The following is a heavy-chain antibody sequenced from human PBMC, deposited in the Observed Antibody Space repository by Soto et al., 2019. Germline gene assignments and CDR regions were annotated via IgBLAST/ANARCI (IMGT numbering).Heavy chain of an antibody. CDR3: TTTDYDILTGPLNYFDF. CDR1: GFTFSNAW. CDR2: IKSKTDGGTT. V-gene: IGHV3-15*07. Sequence: PGGSLRLSCAASGFTFSNAWMNWVRQAPGKGLEWVGRIKSKTDGGTTDYAAPVKGRFTISRDDSKNTLYLQMNSLKTEDTAVYYCTTTDYDILTGPLNYFDFWGQGTLVTFSS. J-gene: IGHJ4*02. D-gene: IGHD3-9*01.